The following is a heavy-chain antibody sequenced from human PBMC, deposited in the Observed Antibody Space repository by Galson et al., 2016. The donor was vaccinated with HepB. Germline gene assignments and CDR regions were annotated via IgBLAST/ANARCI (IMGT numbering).Heavy chain of an antibody. Sequence: SLRLSCAGSGFTLGSYNIHWVRQAPGKGLEWVLLITHSGGPIYYADSVKGRFTISRDDAKNSQYLQINSLRDEETAVYYCARDNWAWAFDIWGQGTMVTVSS. D-gene: IGHD3-16*01. CDR3: ARDNWAWAFDI. J-gene: IGHJ3*02. CDR2: ITHSGGPI. CDR1: GFTLGSYN. V-gene: IGHV3-48*02.